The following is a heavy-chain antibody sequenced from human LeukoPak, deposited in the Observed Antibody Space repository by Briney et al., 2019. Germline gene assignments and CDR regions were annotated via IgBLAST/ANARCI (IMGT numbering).Heavy chain of an antibody. V-gene: IGHV3-74*01. CDR2: INSDGSST. J-gene: IGHJ4*02. CDR1: GFTFSSYW. Sequence: PGGSLRLSCAASGFTFSSYWMHWVRQAPGKGLVWVSRINSDGSSTSYADSVKGRFTISRDNAKNTLYLQMNSPRAEDTAVYYCASHYGDYTEPVDYWGQGTLVTVSS. CDR3: ASHYGDYTEPVDY. D-gene: IGHD4-17*01.